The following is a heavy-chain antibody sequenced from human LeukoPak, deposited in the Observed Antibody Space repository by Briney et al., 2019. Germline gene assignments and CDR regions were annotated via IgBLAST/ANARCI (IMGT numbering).Heavy chain of an antibody. CDR1: GGSINPYY. V-gene: IGHV4-59*08. J-gene: IGHJ3*02. Sequence: TSETLSLTCTVSGGSINPYYWSWIRQTPGKGLEWSGYISYSGNTYYNPSLKSRGTISVDTSKNQFSLRLSSVTAADTAVYYCARSPYYGSNSRGPFDIWGQGTMVTVSS. D-gene: IGHD4-23*01. CDR2: ISYSGNT. CDR3: ARSPYYGSNSRGPFDI.